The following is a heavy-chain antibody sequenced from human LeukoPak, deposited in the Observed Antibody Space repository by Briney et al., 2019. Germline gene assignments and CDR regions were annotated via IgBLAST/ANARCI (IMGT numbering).Heavy chain of an antibody. CDR3: ARDTCGSSSWYNWFDP. J-gene: IGHJ5*02. D-gene: IGHD6-13*01. Sequence: GASVKVSCKASGYTFTGYYMHWVRQAPGQGLEWMGWINPNSGGTNYAQKFQGRVTMTRDTSISTAYMELSRLRSDDTAVYYCARDTCGSSSWYNWFDPWGQGTLVTVSS. CDR2: INPNSGGT. CDR1: GYTFTGYY. V-gene: IGHV1-2*02.